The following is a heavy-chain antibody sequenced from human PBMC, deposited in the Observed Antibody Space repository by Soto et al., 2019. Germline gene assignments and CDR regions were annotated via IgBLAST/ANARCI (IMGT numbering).Heavy chain of an antibody. CDR1: GGSISSGGYS. V-gene: IGHV4-30-2*05. CDR3: ARSVFP. CDR2: IYHSGST. Sequence: SETLSLTCAVSGGSISSGGYSWSWIRQPPGKGLEWIGDIYHSGSTYYNPSLKSRVTISVDTSKNQFSLKLSSVTAADTAIYYCARSVFPWGQGTLVTVSS. J-gene: IGHJ5*02.